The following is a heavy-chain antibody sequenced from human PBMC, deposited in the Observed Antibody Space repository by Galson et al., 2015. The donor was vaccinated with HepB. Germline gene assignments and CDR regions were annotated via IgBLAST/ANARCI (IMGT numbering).Heavy chain of an antibody. CDR1: GFTFSSYA. J-gene: IGHJ3*02. V-gene: IGHV3-23*01. CDR3: AKHQGYYDILTGYYTPGAFDI. D-gene: IGHD3-9*01. CDR2: ISGSGGST. Sequence: SLRLSCAASGFTFSSYAMSWVRQAPGKGLEWVSAISGSGGSTYYADSVKGRFTISRDNSKNTLYLQMNSLRAEDTAVYYCAKHQGYYDILTGYYTPGAFDIWGQGTMVTVSS.